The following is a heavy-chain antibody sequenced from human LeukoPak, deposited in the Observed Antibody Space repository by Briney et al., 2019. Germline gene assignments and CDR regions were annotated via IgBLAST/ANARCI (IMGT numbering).Heavy chain of an antibody. Sequence: ASVKVSCKASGGTFSSYAISWVRQAPGQGLEWMGGIIPIFGTANYAQKLQGRVTMTTDTSTGTAYMELRSLRSDDTAVYHCARDPDGYNLNYASDDAFDIWGQGTMVTVSS. CDR1: GGTFSSYA. CDR2: IIPIFGTA. V-gene: IGHV1-69*05. J-gene: IGHJ3*02. CDR3: ARDPDGYNLNYASDDAFDI. D-gene: IGHD5-24*01.